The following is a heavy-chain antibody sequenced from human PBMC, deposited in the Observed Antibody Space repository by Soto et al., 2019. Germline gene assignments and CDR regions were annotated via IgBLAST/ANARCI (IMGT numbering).Heavy chain of an antibody. Sequence: PSETLSLTCAVYGGSFSGYYWSWIRQPPGKGLEWIGEINHSGSTNYNPSLKSRVTISVDTSKNQFSLKLSSVTAADTAVYYCARGQKTPKLQIYTTVAPRFDPWGQGTLVTVSS. J-gene: IGHJ5*02. CDR3: ARGQKTPKLQIYTTVAPRFDP. CDR1: GGSFSGYY. CDR2: INHSGST. D-gene: IGHD4-17*01. V-gene: IGHV4-34*01.